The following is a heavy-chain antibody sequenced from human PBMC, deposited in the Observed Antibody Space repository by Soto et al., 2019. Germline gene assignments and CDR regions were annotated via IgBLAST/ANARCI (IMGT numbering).Heavy chain of an antibody. Sequence: GESMKISGKGSGYSFTSYWISWVRQMAGKGLEGMGRIDPSDSYTNYGRSFQGQVTLSADTSISTAYLQWSSLKASDTAMYYCARLWHPNYSYGIDVCAQGNTVILSS. V-gene: IGHV5-10-1*04. CDR3: ARLWHPNYSYGIDV. J-gene: IGHJ6*02. CDR2: IDPSDSYT. D-gene: IGHD3-10*01. CDR1: GYSFTSYW.